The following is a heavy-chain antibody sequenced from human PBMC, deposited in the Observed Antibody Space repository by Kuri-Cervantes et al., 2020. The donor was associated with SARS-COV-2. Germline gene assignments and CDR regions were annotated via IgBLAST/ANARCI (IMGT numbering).Heavy chain of an antibody. J-gene: IGHJ6*03. Sequence: GESLKISCAASTFTFNNYALRWVRQAPGKGLEWVASITTNGGDTYYGDSVKGRFTVSRDNSKNSLYLQMNSLRAEDTAIYYCAREITICGVAGLYNYMDVWGQGTTVTVSS. D-gene: IGHD3-3*01. CDR2: ITTNGGDT. V-gene: IGHV3-23*01. CDR1: TFTFNNYA. CDR3: AREITICGVAGLYNYMDV.